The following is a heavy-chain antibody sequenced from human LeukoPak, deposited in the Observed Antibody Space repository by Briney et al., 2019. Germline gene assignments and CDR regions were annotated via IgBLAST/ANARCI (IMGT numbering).Heavy chain of an antibody. CDR2: IYYSGST. CDR1: GVSISSGGYY. CDR3: ARGYSNYFSRYSRYGMDV. D-gene: IGHD4-11*01. V-gene: IGHV4-31*03. J-gene: IGHJ6*02. Sequence: SQTLSLTCTVSGVSISSGGYYWIWIRQPPGKGLEWIGHIYYSGSTYYNPSLKSRVTISVDTSKNQFSLKLSSVTAADTAVYYCARGYSNYFSRYSRYGMDVWGQGTTVTVSS.